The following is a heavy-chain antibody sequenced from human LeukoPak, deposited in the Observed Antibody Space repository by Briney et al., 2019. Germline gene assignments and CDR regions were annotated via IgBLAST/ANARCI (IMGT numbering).Heavy chain of an antibody. CDR2: VNHSGYT. CDR3: ARQLYGSDH. V-gene: IGHV4-34*01. D-gene: IGHD4-17*01. Sequence: SETLSLTCGVSGVSFSTYYWSWIRQSPEKGLEWIGEVNHSGYTNYNPSLKSRVTISVDTSKNQFSLKLSSVTAADTAVYYCARQLYGSDHWGQGTLVIVSS. CDR1: GVSFSTYY. J-gene: IGHJ4*02.